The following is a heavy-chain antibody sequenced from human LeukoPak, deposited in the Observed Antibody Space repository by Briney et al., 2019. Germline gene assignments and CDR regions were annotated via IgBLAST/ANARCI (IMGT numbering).Heavy chain of an antibody. CDR3: ARTRPPHTEGAFDI. D-gene: IGHD2-8*02. J-gene: IGHJ3*02. CDR1: GFTVSSNY. V-gene: IGHV3-66*01. CDR2: IYSGGST. Sequence: GGSLRLSCAASGFTVSSNYMSWVRQAPGKGLEWVSVIYSGGSTYYADSVKGRFTISRDNSKNTLYLQMNSLRAEDTAVYYCARTRPPHTEGAFDIWGQGTMVTVSS.